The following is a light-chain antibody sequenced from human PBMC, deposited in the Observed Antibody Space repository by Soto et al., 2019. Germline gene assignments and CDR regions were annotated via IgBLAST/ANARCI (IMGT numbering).Light chain of an antibody. CDR2: DAF. V-gene: IGKV3-15*01. CDR3: QQYDEWPLT. Sequence: KVMTQSPATLSVSPGERATLSCRASQNVKTRLAWYQQQPGQAPRLLIYDAFTRANGIPARFSGSASGTEFTLTISRLQSEDFAVYYCQQYDEWPLTFGGGTKVEIK. J-gene: IGKJ4*01. CDR1: QNVKTR.